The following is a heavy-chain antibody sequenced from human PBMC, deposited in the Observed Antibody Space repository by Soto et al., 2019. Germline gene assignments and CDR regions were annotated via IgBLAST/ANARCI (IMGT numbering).Heavy chain of an antibody. CDR2: IYWDDDK. CDR3: AHSRGITIFGVVTRHYDY. J-gene: IGHJ4*02. Sequence: QITLKESGPTLVKPTQPLTLTCTFSGFSLSTSGVGVGWIRQPPGKALEWLALIYWDDDKRYSPSLKSRLTITKDTSKNQVVLTMTNMDPVDTATYYCAHSRGITIFGVVTRHYDYWGQGTLVTVSS. CDR1: GFSLSTSGVG. V-gene: IGHV2-5*02. D-gene: IGHD3-3*01.